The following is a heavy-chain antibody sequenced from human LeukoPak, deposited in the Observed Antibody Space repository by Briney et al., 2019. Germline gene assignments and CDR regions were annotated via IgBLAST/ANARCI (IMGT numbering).Heavy chain of an antibody. D-gene: IGHD2-2*01. CDR1: GGSISSGGYY. CDR2: IYYSGST. V-gene: IGHV4-31*03. Sequence: SETLSLTCTVSGGSISSGGYYWSWIRQHPGEGLEWIGYIYYSGSTYYNPSLKSRVTISVDTSKNQFSLKLSSVTAADTAVYYCARRRGGVPAAISYFDYWGQGTLVTVSS. J-gene: IGHJ4*02. CDR3: ARRRGGVPAAISYFDY.